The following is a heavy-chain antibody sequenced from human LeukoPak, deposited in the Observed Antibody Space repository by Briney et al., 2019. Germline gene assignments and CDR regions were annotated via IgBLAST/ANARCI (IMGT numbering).Heavy chain of an antibody. CDR3: ARHLSGVTGYTYGRGIDY. V-gene: IGHV3-21*01. CDR2: ISSSSSYI. D-gene: IGHD5-18*01. J-gene: IGHJ4*02. Sequence: GGSLRLSCAASGFTFSTYIMNWVRQTPGKGLEWVSSISSSSSYIYYADSVKGRFTISRDNAKKSLYLQMNSLRAEDTAVYYCARHLSGVTGYTYGRGIDYWGQGTLVTVSS. CDR1: GFTFSTYI.